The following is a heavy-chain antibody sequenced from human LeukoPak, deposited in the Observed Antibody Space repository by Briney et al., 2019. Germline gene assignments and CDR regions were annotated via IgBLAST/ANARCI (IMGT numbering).Heavy chain of an antibody. CDR2: IYSDGRT. CDR3: ARGLSLSGYLDAFDI. V-gene: IGHV3-53*01. D-gene: IGHD3-22*01. CDR1: GFTVSNKY. Sequence: GGSPRLSRAASGFTVSNKYMTWVRQAPGKGLEWVSLIYSDGRTYYADSVKGRCTISRDNSKNTLYLQMNSLRVEDTAVYFCARGLSLSGYLDAFDIWGQGTMVTVSS. J-gene: IGHJ3*02.